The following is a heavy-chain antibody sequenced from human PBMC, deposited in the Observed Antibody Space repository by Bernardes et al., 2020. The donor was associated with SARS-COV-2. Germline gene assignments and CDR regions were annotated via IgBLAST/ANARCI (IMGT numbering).Heavy chain of an antibody. Sequence: SETLSLTCAVYSGSFSGYYWSWIRQTPGKGLEWIGEINDSGSTKYNPALKSRVTISVYPSKNQFSLKLNSVTAADTAVYYCARGSAAVVHHFMLLFANWYFDLWGRGTRVTVSS. V-gene: IGHV4-34*01. CDR3: ARGSAAVVHHFMLLFANWYFDL. J-gene: IGHJ2*01. CDR1: SGSFSGYY. CDR2: INDSGST. D-gene: IGHD2-15*01.